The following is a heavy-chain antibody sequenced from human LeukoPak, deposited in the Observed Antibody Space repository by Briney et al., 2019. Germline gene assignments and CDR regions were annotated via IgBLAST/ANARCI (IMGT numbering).Heavy chain of an antibody. V-gene: IGHV3-48*01. CDR2: ISSSSSTI. Sequence: PGRSLRLSCAASGFTFDDYAMHWVRQAPGKGLEWVSYISSSSSTIYYADSVKGRFTISRDNAKNSLYLQMNSLRAEDTAVYYCARDRSSGWFHHDAFDIWGQGTMVTVSS. J-gene: IGHJ3*02. CDR1: GFTFDDYA. D-gene: IGHD6-19*01. CDR3: ARDRSSGWFHHDAFDI.